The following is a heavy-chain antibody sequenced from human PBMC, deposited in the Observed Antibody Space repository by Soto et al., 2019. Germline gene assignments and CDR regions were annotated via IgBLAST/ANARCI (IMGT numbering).Heavy chain of an antibody. CDR2: IKQDGTAQ. V-gene: IGHV3-7*05. J-gene: IGHJ4*02. CDR1: GFTFSTYW. CDR3: GGSSGWPGVYDY. D-gene: IGHD6-19*01. Sequence: EVQLVESGGGLVQPGESLRLSCAASGFTFSTYWMTWVRQAPGKGLEWVANIKQDGTAQYYVGSVKGRFTISRDYAKNSLYLQMNSLRAEDTAVYYCGGSSGWPGVYDYWGQGTLVAVSS.